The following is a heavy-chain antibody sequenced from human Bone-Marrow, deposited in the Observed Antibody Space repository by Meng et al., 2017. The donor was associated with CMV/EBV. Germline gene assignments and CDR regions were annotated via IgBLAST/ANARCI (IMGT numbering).Heavy chain of an antibody. Sequence: SLKISCAASGFTFDDYAMHWVRQAPGKGLEWVSGISWNSGSIGYADSVKGRFTISRDNAKKSLYLQMNSLRAEDTAVYYCAKDQSNYVFDYWGQGNLVTVSS. D-gene: IGHD4-11*01. V-gene: IGHV3-9*01. CDR2: ISWNSGSI. CDR3: AKDQSNYVFDY. CDR1: GFTFDDYA. J-gene: IGHJ4*02.